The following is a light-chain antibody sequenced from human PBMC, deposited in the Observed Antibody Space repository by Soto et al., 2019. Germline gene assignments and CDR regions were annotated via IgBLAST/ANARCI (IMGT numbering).Light chain of an antibody. CDR3: QQRSNWPIT. J-gene: IGKJ5*01. Sequence: EIVMTQSPATLSVSPGGRATLSCRASQSISDTLAWYQQKPGQAPRLLIYSASRGATGFPARFSGSGSGTDFTLTISSLQSEDFAVYYCQQRSNWPITFGQGTRLEI. CDR2: SAS. V-gene: IGKV3-15*01. CDR1: QSISDT.